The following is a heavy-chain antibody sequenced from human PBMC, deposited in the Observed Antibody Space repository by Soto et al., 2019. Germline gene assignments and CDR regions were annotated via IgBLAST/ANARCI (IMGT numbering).Heavy chain of an antibody. D-gene: IGHD3-10*01. CDR2: INSDGSTT. CDR3: ARGGVTYGELIVY. Sequence: EVVLVESGGGLVQPGGSLRLSCAASGFTLSGSWMHWIRQAPGKGLVWVSHINSDGSTTNYADSVKGRFNISRDNTKNRLNLQMHSLRAEDTAVYYCARGGVTYGELIVYWGQGTLVTVSS. V-gene: IGHV3-74*01. CDR1: GFTLSGSW. J-gene: IGHJ4*02.